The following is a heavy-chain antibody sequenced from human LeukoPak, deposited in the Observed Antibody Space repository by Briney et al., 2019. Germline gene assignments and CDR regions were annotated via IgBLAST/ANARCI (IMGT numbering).Heavy chain of an antibody. Sequence: ASVKVSCKASGYTFTGYYMHWVRHAPGQGLEWMGWINPNSGGTNYAQKFQGRVTMTRDTSISTAYMELSRLRSDDTAVYYCARQGAVAGLDDAFDIWGQGTMVTVSS. CDR1: GYTFTGYY. D-gene: IGHD6-19*01. CDR2: INPNSGGT. CDR3: ARQGAVAGLDDAFDI. J-gene: IGHJ3*02. V-gene: IGHV1-2*02.